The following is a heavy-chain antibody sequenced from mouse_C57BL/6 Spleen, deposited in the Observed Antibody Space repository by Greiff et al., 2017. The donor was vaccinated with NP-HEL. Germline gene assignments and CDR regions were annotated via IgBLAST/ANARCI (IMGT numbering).Heavy chain of an antibody. V-gene: IGHV1-82*01. CDR3: ARYYGSSSWYFDV. CDR2: IYPGDGDT. Sequence: QVQLKESGPELVKPGASVKISCKASGYAFSSSWMNWVQQRPGKGLEWIGRIYPGDGDTNYNGKFKGKATLTADKSSSTAYMQLSSLTSEDSAVYFCARYYGSSSWYFDVWGTGTTVTVSS. CDR1: GYAFSSSW. J-gene: IGHJ1*03. D-gene: IGHD1-1*01.